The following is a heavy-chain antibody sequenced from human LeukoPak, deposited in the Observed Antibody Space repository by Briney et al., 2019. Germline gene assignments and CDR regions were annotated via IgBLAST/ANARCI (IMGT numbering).Heavy chain of an antibody. D-gene: IGHD6-13*01. CDR2: ISSRGTIT. CDR1: SFAFSSYS. Sequence: GWSLRLSCAASSFAFSSYSMHWVRQAPGKGLEWVAVISSRGTITYYADSVKGRVTISRDNSKNTLYLQMNSLRAEDTAVYYCARDGDIADAIYFDYWGQGTLASVSS. J-gene: IGHJ4*02. CDR3: ARDGDIADAIYFDY. V-gene: IGHV3-30*04.